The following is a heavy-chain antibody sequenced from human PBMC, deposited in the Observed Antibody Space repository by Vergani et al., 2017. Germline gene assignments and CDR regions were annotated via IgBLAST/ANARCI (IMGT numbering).Heavy chain of an antibody. Sequence: QVQLQQWGAGLLKPSETLSLTCAVYGGSFSGYYWSWIRQPPGKGLGWIGEINHSGSTNYNPSLRSRVTISVDTSKNQFSLRLSAVTAADTAVYYCARFRGGDCSLDYWGQGTLVTVSS. CDR1: GGSFSGYY. V-gene: IGHV4-34*01. J-gene: IGHJ4*02. D-gene: IGHD2-21*02. CDR3: ARFRGGDCSLDY. CDR2: INHSGST.